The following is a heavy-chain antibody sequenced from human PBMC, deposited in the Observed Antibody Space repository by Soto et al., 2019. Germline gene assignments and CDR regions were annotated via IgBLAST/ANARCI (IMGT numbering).Heavy chain of an antibody. J-gene: IGHJ5*02. D-gene: IGHD6-13*01. CDR3: ARERTVAAAGAGPSRWLDP. V-gene: IGHV3-33*01. CDR1: GFTFINYG. Sequence: QVQLVESGGGVVQPGKSLTLSCQGSGFTFINYGIHWVRQVPGKGLEWVAVIWHDGSEKFYADSVKGRFTISRDDSKNTVYLQMNSLRAADTAVYYCARERTVAAAGAGPSRWLDPWGQGTLVTVSS. CDR2: IWHDGSEK.